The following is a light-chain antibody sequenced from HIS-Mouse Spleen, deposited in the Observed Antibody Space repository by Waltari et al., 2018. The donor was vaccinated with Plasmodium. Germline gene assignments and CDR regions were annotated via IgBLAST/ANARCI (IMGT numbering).Light chain of an antibody. CDR1: ALQKKY. CDR2: EDS. V-gene: IGLV3-10*01. J-gene: IGLJ3*02. CDR3: YSTDSSGNHRV. Sequence: SYELTQPPSVSVSPGQTARITCSGDALQKKYAYWYQQKSGQAPVLVIYEDSKRPSGIPVRFSCSSSGKMASLTISGAQVEDEADYYCYSTDSSGNHRVFGGGTKLTVL.